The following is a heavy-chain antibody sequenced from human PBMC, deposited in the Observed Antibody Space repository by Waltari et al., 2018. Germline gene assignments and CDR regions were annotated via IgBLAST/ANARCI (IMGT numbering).Heavy chain of an antibody. D-gene: IGHD6-6*01. J-gene: IGHJ4*02. CDR2: IYYSGST. CDR3: ARAPEYSSSSLDY. Sequence: QVQLQESGPGLVKPSETLSLTCTVSGGSISSYYWSWIRQPPGKGLEWIGYIYYSGSTNYNPSLKSRVTISVDTSKNQFSLKLSSVTAADTAVYYCARAPEYSSSSLDYWGQGTLVTVSS. V-gene: IGHV4-59*01. CDR1: GGSISSYY.